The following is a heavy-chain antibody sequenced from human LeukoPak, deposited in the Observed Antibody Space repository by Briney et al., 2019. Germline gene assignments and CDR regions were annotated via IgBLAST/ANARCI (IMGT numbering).Heavy chain of an antibody. CDR2: IYNSGNT. Sequence: SETLSLTCTVSGGSITSDNYHWSWVRQPPGKGLEWIGYIYNSGNTYYNPSLKSRVTTSVDTSMNQFSLRLSSVTAADTAVYYCARDMGYGSGMDVWGQGTTVTVSS. D-gene: IGHD3-10*01. J-gene: IGHJ6*02. CDR3: ARDMGYGSGMDV. CDR1: GGSITSDNYH. V-gene: IGHV4-30-4*01.